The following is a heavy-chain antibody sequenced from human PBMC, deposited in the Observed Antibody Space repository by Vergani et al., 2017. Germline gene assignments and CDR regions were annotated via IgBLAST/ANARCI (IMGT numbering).Heavy chain of an antibody. J-gene: IGHJ4*02. CDR3: VKSGGSSGWTHRPLSV. D-gene: IGHD6-19*01. CDR1: GFTFSSYA. CDR2: ISSNGGST. Sequence: VQLVESGGGLVQPGGSLRLSCSASGFTFSSYAMHWVRQAPGKGLEYVSAISSNGGSTYYADSVKGRFTISRDNSKNTLYLQMSSLRAEDTAVYYCVKSGGSSGWTHRPLSVWGQGTLVTVSS. V-gene: IGHV3-64D*06.